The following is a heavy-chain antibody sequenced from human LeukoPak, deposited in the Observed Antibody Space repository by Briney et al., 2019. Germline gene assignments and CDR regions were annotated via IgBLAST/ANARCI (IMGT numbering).Heavy chain of an antibody. Sequence: SGTLSLTCAVYGGSFTGYYWSWTRQPPGKGLEWIGEINHSGNTDCSPSLKSRVTMSVEKSRNQISLKMRSVTAADTAVYYCARAVKSRTRDYYHGMDVWGQGTTVTVSS. CDR2: INHSGNT. J-gene: IGHJ6*02. CDR1: GGSFTGYY. D-gene: IGHD1/OR15-1a*01. V-gene: IGHV4-34*01. CDR3: ARAVKSRTRDYYHGMDV.